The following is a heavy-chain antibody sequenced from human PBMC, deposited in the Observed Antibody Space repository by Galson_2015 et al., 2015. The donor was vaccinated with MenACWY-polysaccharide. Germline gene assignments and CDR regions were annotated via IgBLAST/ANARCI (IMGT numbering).Heavy chain of an antibody. Sequence: SLRLSCAASGFNFGDFPMSWVRQAPGKGLEWVASIKSKSYGATTHYAASVKGRFTISRDDSKNIAYLHMNSPKTEDTAVYYCTRDRLVFGFIYNFFDFWGQGTLVTVSS. D-gene: IGHD2-2*02. CDR2: IKSKSYGATT. CDR3: TRDRLVFGFIYNFFDF. CDR1: GFNFGDFP. V-gene: IGHV3-49*04. J-gene: IGHJ4*02.